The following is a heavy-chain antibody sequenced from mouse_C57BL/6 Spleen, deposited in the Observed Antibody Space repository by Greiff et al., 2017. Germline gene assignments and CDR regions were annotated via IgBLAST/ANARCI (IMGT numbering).Heavy chain of an antibody. D-gene: IGHD1-1*01. CDR1: GFNIKNTY. V-gene: IGHV14-3*01. Sequence: EVQLQQSVAELVRPGASVKLSCTASGFNIKNTYMHWVKQRPEQGLEWIGRIDPANGNTTYAPKFQGKATITADTSSTAAYLQRSSLTAEDTAIYYCASHGRSYDWFAYWGQGTLVTVSA. CDR3: ASHGRSYDWFAY. J-gene: IGHJ3*01. CDR2: IDPANGNT.